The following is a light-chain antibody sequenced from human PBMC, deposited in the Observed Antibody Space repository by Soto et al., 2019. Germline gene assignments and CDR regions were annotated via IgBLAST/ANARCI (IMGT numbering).Light chain of an antibody. J-gene: IGLJ1*01. CDR2: EVS. CDR1: SSDVGGYSY. V-gene: IGLV2-14*01. CDR3: SSYTSSSTYV. Sequence: QSALTQPASVSGSSGQSITISCTRTSSDVGGYSYVSWYQQHPGKAPKLMINEVSNRPSGDSNRFSGSKSGNTASLTISGLQADDEADYYCSSYTSSSTYVFGTGTKLTVL.